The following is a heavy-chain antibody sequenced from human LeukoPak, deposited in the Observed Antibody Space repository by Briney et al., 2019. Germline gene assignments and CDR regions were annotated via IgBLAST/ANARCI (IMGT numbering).Heavy chain of an antibody. J-gene: IGHJ3*02. CDR3: ARDPKIAVAGTGAFDI. CDR1: GFTFSDYY. Sequence: PGGSLRLSCAASGFTFSDYYMSWIRQAPGKGLKWVSCISSSGSAIYYADSVKGRFTISRDNAKNSLYLQMNSLRAEDTAVYYCARDPKIAVAGTGAFDIWGQGTMVTVSS. D-gene: IGHD6-19*01. CDR2: ISSSGSAI. V-gene: IGHV3-11*01.